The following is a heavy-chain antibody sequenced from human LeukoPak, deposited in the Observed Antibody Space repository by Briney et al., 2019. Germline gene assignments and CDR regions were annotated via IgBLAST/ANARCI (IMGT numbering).Heavy chain of an antibody. CDR3: ARVRVPVLRYFDWLSVGEFDY. CDR1: GYTFTSYG. CDR2: ISAYNGNT. J-gene: IGHJ4*02. V-gene: IGHV1-18*01. Sequence: ASVKVSCKASGYTFTSYGISWVRQAPGQGLEWMGWISAYNGNTNYAQKLQGRVTMTTDTSTSTAYMELRSLRSDDTAVYYCARVRVPVLRYFDWLSVGEFDYWGQGTLVIVSS. D-gene: IGHD3-9*01.